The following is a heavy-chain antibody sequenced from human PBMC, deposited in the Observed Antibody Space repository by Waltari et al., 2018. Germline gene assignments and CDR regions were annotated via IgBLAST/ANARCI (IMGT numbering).Heavy chain of an antibody. J-gene: IGHJ4*02. V-gene: IGHV4-31*01. CDR2: IYYSGST. CDR3: ASYSSSSEGFFDY. D-gene: IGHD6-6*01. CDR1: GGSISSGGYY. Sequence: QVQLQESGPGLVKPSQTLSLTCTVSGGSISSGGYYWSWIRQHPGKGLEWIGYIYYSGSTYYNPSLKGLVTTSVDTSKNPFSLKLSSVTAADTAVYYCASYSSSSEGFFDYWGQGTLVTVSS.